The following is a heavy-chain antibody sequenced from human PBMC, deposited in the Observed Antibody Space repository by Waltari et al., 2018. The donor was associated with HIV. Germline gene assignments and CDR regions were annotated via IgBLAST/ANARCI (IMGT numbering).Heavy chain of an antibody. D-gene: IGHD2-15*01. CDR1: GFPFSNHP. CDR2: ISYDGSNK. Sequence: QVQLVESGGSVVTPGTSLRPSYAASGFPFSNHPIHWVRQAPGKGLEWVAVISYDGSNKYYADSVKGRFTISRDNSKNTLYLQMNSLRAEDTAVYYCARDARWPFHYFDYWGQGTLVTVSS. CDR3: ARDARWPFHYFDY. J-gene: IGHJ4*02. V-gene: IGHV3-30*01.